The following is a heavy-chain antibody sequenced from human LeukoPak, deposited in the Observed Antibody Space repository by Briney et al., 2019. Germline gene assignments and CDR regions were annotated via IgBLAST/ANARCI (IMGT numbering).Heavy chain of an antibody. CDR1: GFTFSSYE. Sequence: AGSLRLSCAASGFTFSSYEMNWVRQAPGKGLEWVSDISSSGSTIYYADSVKGRFTISRDNGKNSLYLQMNRLRAGDTAVYYCAREGGDGYNGDGFYIWGQGAMVTVSS. D-gene: IGHD5-24*01. CDR2: ISSSGSTI. J-gene: IGHJ3*02. V-gene: IGHV3-48*03. CDR3: AREGGDGYNGDGFYI.